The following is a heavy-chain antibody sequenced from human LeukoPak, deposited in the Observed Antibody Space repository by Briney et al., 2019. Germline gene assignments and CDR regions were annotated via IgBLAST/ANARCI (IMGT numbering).Heavy chain of an antibody. CDR1: GLTFTNYW. Sequence: GGSLRLSCAASGLTFTNYWIHWVRQAPGEGLVRVSRINIDGTTTTYADSVKGRFTISRDNSKNTLYLQMNSLRAEDTAVYYCAKPYSGSRLFDAFDIWGQGTMVTVSS. V-gene: IGHV3-74*01. CDR3: AKPYSGSRLFDAFDI. D-gene: IGHD1-26*01. J-gene: IGHJ3*02. CDR2: INIDGTTT.